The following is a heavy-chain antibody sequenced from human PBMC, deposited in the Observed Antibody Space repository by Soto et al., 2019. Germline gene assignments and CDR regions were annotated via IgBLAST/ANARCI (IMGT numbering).Heavy chain of an antibody. CDR1: GFTFSNYG. J-gene: IGHJ6*02. V-gene: IGHV1-18*01. D-gene: IGHD2-8*01. CDR2: VSANNGHT. Sequence: QGQLVQSGAEVKKPEASVKLSCKASGFTFSNYGLNWVRQAPGHGLEWMGWVSANNGHTNYAQNLQGRVSMTTDTSTSTAYMELRGLTFDDTAVYYCARDIESVTAKHFFYYYAMDVWGQGNTVTVSS. CDR3: ARDIESVTAKHFFYYYAMDV.